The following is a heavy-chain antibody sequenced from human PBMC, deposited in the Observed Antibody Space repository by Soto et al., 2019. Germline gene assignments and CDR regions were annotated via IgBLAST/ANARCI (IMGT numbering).Heavy chain of an antibody. D-gene: IGHD2-2*01. CDR1: GFTFNNYG. CDR2: ISYDGSNK. J-gene: IGHJ5*02. V-gene: IGHV3-30*03. Sequence: QVQLVESGGGVVQPGRSLRLSCAASGFTFNNYGTHWVRQAPGKGLEWVAVISYDGSNKYYADSVEGRFTISRDSSKNTLYLQLDSLRAEDTAVYYCARQGMPHHNWFDPWGQGTLVTVSS. CDR3: ARQGMPHHNWFDP.